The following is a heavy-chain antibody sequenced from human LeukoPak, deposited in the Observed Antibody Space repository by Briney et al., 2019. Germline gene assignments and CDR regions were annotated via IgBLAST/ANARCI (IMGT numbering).Heavy chain of an antibody. CDR1: GYTFTSYG. V-gene: IGHV1-18*01. CDR2: ISAYNGNT. J-gene: IGHJ6*03. CDR3: ARTSGSYYYYYYMDV. Sequence: ASVKVSCKASGYTFTSYGISWVRQAPGQGLEWMGWISAYNGNTNYAQKLQGRVTMTTDTSTSTAYMELRSLRSDDTAVYYCARTSGSYYYYYYMDVWGKRTTVTVSS. D-gene: IGHD1-26*01.